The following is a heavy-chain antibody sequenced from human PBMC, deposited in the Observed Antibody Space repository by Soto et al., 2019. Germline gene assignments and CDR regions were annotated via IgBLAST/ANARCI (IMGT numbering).Heavy chain of an antibody. Sequence: GGSLRLSCAASGFTFSSCAMSCVRQAPGKGLEWVSAISGSGGSTYYADSVKGRFTISRDNSKNTLYLQMNSLRAEDTAVYYCANSLGTEVEYIEATETDYYYYGMDVWGQGTTVTVSS. V-gene: IGHV3-23*01. D-gene: IGHD5-12*01. CDR1: GFTFSSCA. CDR2: ISGSGGST. J-gene: IGHJ6*02. CDR3: ANSLGTEVEYIEATETDYYYYGMDV.